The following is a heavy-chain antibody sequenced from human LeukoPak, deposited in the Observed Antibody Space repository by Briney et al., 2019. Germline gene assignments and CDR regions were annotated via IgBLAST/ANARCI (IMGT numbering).Heavy chain of an antibody. Sequence: SETLSLTCSVSGGSISSFYWSWIRQPAGKGLEWIGHIYTSGSTNDNPSLKSRVTISVDTSKNQFSLKLSSVTAADTAVYYCARDRRGYYFDYWGQGTLATVSS. V-gene: IGHV4-4*07. J-gene: IGHJ4*02. D-gene: IGHD3-10*01. CDR1: GGSISSFY. CDR3: ARDRRGYYFDY. CDR2: IYTSGST.